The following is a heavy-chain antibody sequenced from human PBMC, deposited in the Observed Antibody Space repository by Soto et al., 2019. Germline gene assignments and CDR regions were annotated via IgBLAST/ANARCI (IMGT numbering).Heavy chain of an antibody. CDR3: ARDNWGGYCSGCSGYSVDYYCGMDV. CDR2: IWYDGSNK. D-gene: IGHD2-15*01. J-gene: IGHJ6*02. CDR1: GFTFRSYG. Sequence: QVQLVESGGGVVQPGRYLRLSCAASGFTFRSYGMHWVRQAPGKGLEWVAAIWYDGSNKSYADSVKGRFTISRDNSKNTLDLQMNSLIAEDTAGYYCARDNWGGYCSGCSGYSVDYYCGMDVWGQGTTVTVS. V-gene: IGHV3-33*01.